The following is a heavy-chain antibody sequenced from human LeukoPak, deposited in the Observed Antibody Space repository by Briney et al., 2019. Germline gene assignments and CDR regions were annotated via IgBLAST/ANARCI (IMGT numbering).Heavy chain of an antibody. J-gene: IGHJ4*02. D-gene: IGHD4-11*01. CDR1: GGTFSSYA. Sequence: SVKVSCKASGGTFSSYAISWVRQAPGQGLEWMGGIIPIFGTANCAQKFQGRVTITADESTSTAYMELSSLRSEDTAVYYCARGRMTTVTPLGYWGQGTLVTVSS. CDR2: IIPIFGTA. CDR3: ARGRMTTVTPLGY. V-gene: IGHV1-69*13.